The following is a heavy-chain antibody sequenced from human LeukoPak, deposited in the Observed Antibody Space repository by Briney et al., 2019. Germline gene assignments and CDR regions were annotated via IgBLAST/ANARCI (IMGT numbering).Heavy chain of an antibody. J-gene: IGHJ6*04. CDR1: GGSISSSSYY. V-gene: IGHV4-39*01. Sequence: PSETLSLTCTVSGGSISSSSYYWGWIRQPPGKGLEWIGSIYYSGSTYYNPSLKSRVTISVDTSKNQFSLKLSSVTAADTAVYYCAKKKATSYNRNYGSNYYYGRDFGAKGTRVPVSS. CDR3: AKKKATSYNRNYGSNYYYGRDF. D-gene: IGHD4-11*01. CDR2: IYYSGST.